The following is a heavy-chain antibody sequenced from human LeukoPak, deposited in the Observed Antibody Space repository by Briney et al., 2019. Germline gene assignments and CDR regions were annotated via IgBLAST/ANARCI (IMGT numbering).Heavy chain of an antibody. CDR3: ARSLYGDYMFGY. J-gene: IGHJ4*02. CDR1: GGSISSSSYY. D-gene: IGHD4-17*01. Sequence: SETLSLTCTVSGGSISSSSYYWGWIRQPPGKGLEWIGSIYYSGSTYYNPSLKSRVTISVDTSKNQFSLNLSSVTAADTAMYYCARSLYGDYMFGYWGQGTLVTVSS. V-gene: IGHV4-39*07. CDR2: IYYSGST.